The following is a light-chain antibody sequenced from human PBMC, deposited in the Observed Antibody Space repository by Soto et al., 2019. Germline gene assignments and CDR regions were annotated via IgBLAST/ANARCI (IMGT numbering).Light chain of an antibody. CDR2: DAS. CDR1: QSISSY. CDR3: QQLTDWPPQWT. J-gene: IGKJ1*01. Sequence: EVVLTQSPDTLSLPPGERATLSCRASQSISSYLAWYQQKPGQAPRLLIYDASSRATGIPARFSGSGSGTDFTLTISSREPEYFAVYYCQQLTDWPPQWTFGQGTKVEIK. V-gene: IGKV3-11*01.